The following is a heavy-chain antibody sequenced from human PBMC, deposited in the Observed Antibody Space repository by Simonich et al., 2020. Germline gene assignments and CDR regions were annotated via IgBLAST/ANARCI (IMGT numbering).Heavy chain of an antibody. J-gene: IGHJ2*01. CDR2: INPNSGGT. Sequence: QVQLVQSGAEVKKPGASVKVSCKASGYTFTGYYIHWVRQAPGQGLEWMGWINPNSGGTNYAQKSQGRVTMTRDTYISTAYMELSRLRSDDTAVYYCARGGLGHWYFDLWGRGTLVTVSS. D-gene: IGHD6-25*01. CDR3: ARGGLGHWYFDL. CDR1: GYTFTGYY. V-gene: IGHV1-2*02.